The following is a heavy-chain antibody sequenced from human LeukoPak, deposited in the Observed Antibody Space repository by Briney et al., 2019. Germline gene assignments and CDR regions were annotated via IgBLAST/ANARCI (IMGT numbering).Heavy chain of an antibody. CDR1: GGSFGGYY. Sequence: SETLSLTCSVQGGSFGGYYWTWIRQPPGKGLEWIGEINERGSTNYTPSLKSRVSMSMDSSKNQFSLNLTPVTAADTAVYYCARGSSNWYFYWGQGTLVLVSS. D-gene: IGHD6-13*01. CDR3: ARGSSNWYFY. V-gene: IGHV4-34*01. J-gene: IGHJ4*02. CDR2: INERGST.